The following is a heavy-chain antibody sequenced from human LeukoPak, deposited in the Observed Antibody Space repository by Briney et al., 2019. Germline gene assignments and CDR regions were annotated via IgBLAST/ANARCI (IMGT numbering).Heavy chain of an antibody. CDR3: ARELYSSGKSLDS. CDR1: GFTFSTYS. J-gene: IGHJ5*01. D-gene: IGHD3-10*01. V-gene: IGHV3-48*01. CDR2: IDSRGTTV. Sequence: GGSLRLSCAASGFTFSTYSMNWVRQAPGKGLEGVSYIDSRGTTVYYADSVKGRFTISRDNAENSLYLQMNSLRAEDTAVYYCARELYSSGKSLDSWGQGRLVTVSS.